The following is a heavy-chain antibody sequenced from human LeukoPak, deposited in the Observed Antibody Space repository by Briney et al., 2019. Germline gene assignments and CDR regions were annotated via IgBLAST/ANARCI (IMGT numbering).Heavy chain of an antibody. CDR2: INHSGST. J-gene: IGHJ3*02. V-gene: IGHV4-34*01. Sequence: SETLSLTCAVYGGSFSGYYWSWIRQPPGKGLEWIGEINHSGSTNYNPSLKSRVTISVDTSKNQFSLKLSSVTAADTAVYYCARNLDSSGYYDDAFDIWGQGTMVTVSS. CDR1: GGSFSGYY. CDR3: ARNLDSSGYYDDAFDI. D-gene: IGHD3-22*01.